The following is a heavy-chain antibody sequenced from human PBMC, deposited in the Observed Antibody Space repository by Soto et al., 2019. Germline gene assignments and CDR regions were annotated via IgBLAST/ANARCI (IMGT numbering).Heavy chain of an antibody. CDR2: ISTYTGDT. V-gene: IGHV1-18*04. CDR1: DYTLTSYG. CDR3: ARDQGQDTGWYPFDS. D-gene: IGHD6-19*01. J-gene: IGHJ5*01. Sequence: QVQLVQSGAEVKRPGASVMLACKASDYTLTSYGISWVGQAPGQGLEWMGWISTYTGDTNYARKTQGRVTLTTDTSTNTAYMELRSLRSDDTAVYYCARDQGQDTGWYPFDSWGQGTLFIVSS.